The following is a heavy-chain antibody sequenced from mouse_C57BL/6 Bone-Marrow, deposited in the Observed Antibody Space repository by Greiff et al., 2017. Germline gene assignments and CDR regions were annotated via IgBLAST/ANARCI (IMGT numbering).Heavy chain of an antibody. CDR1: GYTFTDYE. V-gene: IGHV1-15*01. Sequence: VKLMESGAELVRPGASVTLSCKASGYTFTDYEMHWVKQTPVHGLEWIGAIDPETGGTAYNQKFKGKAILTADKSSSTAYMELRSLTSEDSAVYYCTSCEVAYWGQGTLVTVSA. J-gene: IGHJ3*01. CDR3: TSCEVAY. CDR2: IDPETGGT.